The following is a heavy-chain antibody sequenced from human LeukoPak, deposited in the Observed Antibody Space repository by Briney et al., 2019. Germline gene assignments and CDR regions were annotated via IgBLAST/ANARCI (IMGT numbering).Heavy chain of an antibody. CDR2: ISSSGSTI. CDR3: ARGRPADIVVVVAPSNFDY. J-gene: IGHJ4*02. V-gene: IGHV3-48*03. Sequence: GGSLRLSCAASGLTFSSYEMNRVRQAPGKGLEWVSYISSSGSTIYYADSVKGRFTISRDNAKNSLYLQMNSLRAEDTAVYYCARGRPADIVVVVAPSNFDYWGQGTLVTVSS. D-gene: IGHD2-15*01. CDR1: GLTFSSYE.